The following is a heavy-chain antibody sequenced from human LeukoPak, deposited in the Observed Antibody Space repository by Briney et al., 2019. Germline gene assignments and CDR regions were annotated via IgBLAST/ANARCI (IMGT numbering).Heavy chain of an antibody. Sequence: KASETLSLTCTVSAGSISRADYYWGWIRQPPWKGLEWIGYIYYSGSTYYNPSRKSRVTISVDTSKNQFSLKLSSVTAADTAVYYCARVHYGSGSLYYYYYYMDVWGKGTTVTVSS. V-gene: IGHV4-30-4*08. D-gene: IGHD3-10*01. CDR1: AGSISRADYY. CDR3: ARVHYGSGSLYYYYYYMDV. J-gene: IGHJ6*03. CDR2: IYYSGST.